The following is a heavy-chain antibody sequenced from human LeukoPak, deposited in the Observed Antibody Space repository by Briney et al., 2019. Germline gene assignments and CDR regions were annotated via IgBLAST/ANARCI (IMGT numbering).Heavy chain of an antibody. CDR1: GFTFSSYA. V-gene: IGHV3-30*18. D-gene: IGHD6-19*01. Sequence: GGSLRLSCAASGFTFSSYAMSWVRQAPGKGLEWVAVISYDGTRQFYADSVKGRFTISRDNSNNTVYLQMNTLRAEDTAVYYCAKREAVTVTAEWDYLDYWGQGTLVTVSS. CDR3: AKREAVTVTAEWDYLDY. J-gene: IGHJ4*02. CDR2: ISYDGTRQ.